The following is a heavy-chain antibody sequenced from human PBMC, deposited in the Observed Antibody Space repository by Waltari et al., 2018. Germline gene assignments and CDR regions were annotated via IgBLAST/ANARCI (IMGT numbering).Heavy chain of an antibody. CDR1: GFTFSSYA. CDR3: AKDGAAAGLYYFDY. V-gene: IGHV3-23*04. D-gene: IGHD6-13*01. CDR2: ISGSGGST. J-gene: IGHJ4*02. Sequence: VQLVQSGAEVKKPGSSVKVSCAASGFTFSSYAMSWVRQAPGKGLEWVSAISGSGGSTYYADSVKGRFTISRDNSKNTLYLQMNSLRAEDTAVYYCAKDGAAAGLYYFDYWGQGTLVTVSS.